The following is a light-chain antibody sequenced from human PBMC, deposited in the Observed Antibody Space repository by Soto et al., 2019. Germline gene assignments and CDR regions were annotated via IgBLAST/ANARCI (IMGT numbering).Light chain of an antibody. CDR3: QQYYNVPIT. J-gene: IGKJ5*01. V-gene: IGKV1-33*01. CDR1: QDIGNY. Sequence: DIQMTQSPSSLSASVGDRVTITCQASQDIGNYLNWYQQRPGKAPKLLILDASSLDTGVPSRFSGSGSGTDFTFTISSLQSEDIATYYCQQYYNVPITFGQGTQLEIK. CDR2: DAS.